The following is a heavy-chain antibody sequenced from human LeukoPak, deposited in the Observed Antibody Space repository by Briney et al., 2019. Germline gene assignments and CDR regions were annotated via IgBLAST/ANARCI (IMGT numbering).Heavy chain of an antibody. J-gene: IGHJ4*02. CDR2: IYTSGST. CDR3: ARDRGESSSWPYYFDY. CDR1: GGSISSYY. Sequence: SETLSLTCTVSGGSISSYYWSWIRQPAGKGLEWIGRIYTSGSTNYNPSLKSRVTMSVDTSKHQFSLKLSSVTAADTAVYYCARDRGESSSWPYYFDYWGQGTLVTVSS. D-gene: IGHD6-13*01. V-gene: IGHV4-4*07.